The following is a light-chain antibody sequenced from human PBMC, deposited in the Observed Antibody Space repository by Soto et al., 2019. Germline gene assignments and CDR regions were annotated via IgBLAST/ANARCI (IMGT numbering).Light chain of an antibody. CDR3: QQSYSTPRT. V-gene: IGKV1-39*01. CDR1: QSISGY. J-gene: IGKJ1*01. Sequence: DIPMTQSPSSLSASVGDRVIITCRASQSISGYLNWYQQKPGKAPKLLIYSTSNLQSGVPSRFSGSGSGTDFILSISSLQPEDFATYHCQQSYSTPRTFGQGTKVEIK. CDR2: STS.